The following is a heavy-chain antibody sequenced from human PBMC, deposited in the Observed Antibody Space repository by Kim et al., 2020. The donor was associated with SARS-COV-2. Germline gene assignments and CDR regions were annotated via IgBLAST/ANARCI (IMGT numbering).Heavy chain of an antibody. D-gene: IGHD5-12*01. V-gene: IGHV4-39*01. J-gene: IGHJ4*02. CDR1: GGSISSSSYY. CDR3: ARQNRRWLQLPPGKFYYFDY. CDR2: IYYSGST. Sequence: SETLSLTCTVSGGSISSSSYYWGWIRQPPGKGLEWIGSIYYSGSTYYNPSLKSRVTISVDTSKNQFSLKLSSVTAADTAVYYCARQNRRWLQLPPGKFYYFDYWGQGTLVTVSS.